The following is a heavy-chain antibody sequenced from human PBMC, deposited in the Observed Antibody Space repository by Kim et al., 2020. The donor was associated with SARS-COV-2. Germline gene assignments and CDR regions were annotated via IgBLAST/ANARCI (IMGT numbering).Heavy chain of an antibody. D-gene: IGHD2-15*01. CDR2: IWYDGSNK. CDR3: AKGARYCSGGSCYPLYYYYYGVDV. V-gene: IGHV3-33*06. Sequence: GGSLRLSCAASGFTFSSYGMHWVRQAPGKGLEWVAVIWYDGSNKYYADSVKGRFTISRDNSKNTLYLQMNSLRAEDTAVYYCAKGARYCSGGSCYPLYYYYYGVDVWGQGTTVTVSS. J-gene: IGHJ6*02. CDR1: GFTFSSYG.